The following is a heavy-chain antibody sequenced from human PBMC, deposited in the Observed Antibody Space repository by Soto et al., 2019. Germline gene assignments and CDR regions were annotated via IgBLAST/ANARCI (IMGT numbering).Heavy chain of an antibody. CDR2: INHSGST. CDR3: ARGGPDIVVVPAAMSGRYFDY. CDR1: GGSFSGYY. J-gene: IGHJ4*02. D-gene: IGHD2-2*01. Sequence: SETLSLTCAVYGGSFSGYYWSWIRQPPGKGLEWIGEINHSGSTNYNPSLKSRVTISVDTSKNQFSLKLSSVTAADTAVYYCARGGPDIVVVPAAMSGRYFDYWGQGTLVTVSS. V-gene: IGHV4-34*01.